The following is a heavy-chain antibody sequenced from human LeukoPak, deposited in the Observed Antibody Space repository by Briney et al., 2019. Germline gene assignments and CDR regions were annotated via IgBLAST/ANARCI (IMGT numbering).Heavy chain of an antibody. V-gene: IGHV3-30*02. D-gene: IGHD3-3*01. CDR1: GFTFNSYG. Sequence: GGSLRLSCAASGFTFNSYGMHWVRQAPGKGLEWVAFIRYDGSNKYYADSVKGRFTISRDNSKNTLYLQMNSLRAEDTAVYYCAKGPRITIFGGSGENWFDPWGQGTLVTVSS. CDR3: AKGPRITIFGGSGENWFDP. CDR2: IRYDGSNK. J-gene: IGHJ5*02.